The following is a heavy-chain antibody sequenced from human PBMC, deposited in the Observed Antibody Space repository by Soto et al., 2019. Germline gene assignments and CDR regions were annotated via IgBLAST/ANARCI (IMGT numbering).Heavy chain of an antibody. CDR3: AKDKDFWRAPYGMDV. D-gene: IGHD3-3*01. V-gene: IGHV3-30*18. Sequence: QVQLVESGGGVVQPGRSLRLSCAASGFTFSSYGMHWVRQAPGKGLEWVAVISYDGSNKYYADSVKGRFTISRDNSKNTLYLQMNSLRAEDTAVYYCAKDKDFWRAPYGMDVWGQGTTVTVSS. CDR1: GFTFSSYG. J-gene: IGHJ6*02. CDR2: ISYDGSNK.